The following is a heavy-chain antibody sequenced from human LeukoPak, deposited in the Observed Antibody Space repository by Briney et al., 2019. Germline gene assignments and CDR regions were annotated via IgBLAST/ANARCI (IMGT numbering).Heavy chain of an antibody. CDR3: ARLMTTAPLGFDY. CDR2: INPNSGGT. J-gene: IGHJ4*02. D-gene: IGHD4-17*01. V-gene: IGHV1-2*02. Sequence: ASVKVSCKVSGYTLTELSMHWVRQAPGQGLEWMGWINPNSGGTNYAQKFQGRVTMTRDTSISTAYMELSRLRSDDTAVYYCARLMTTAPLGFDYWGQGTLVTVSS. CDR1: GYTLTELS.